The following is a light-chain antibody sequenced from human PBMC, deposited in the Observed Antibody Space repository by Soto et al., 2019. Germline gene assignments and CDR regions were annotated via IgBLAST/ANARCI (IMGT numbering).Light chain of an antibody. CDR1: QSVATN. J-gene: IGKJ3*01. V-gene: IGKV3-15*01. CDR3: QQRSNWAT. Sequence: EILMTQSPATMSVSPGERTTLSCRASQSVATNLAWYQQKPGQPPRLLIYGASTRATSIPARFSGSGSVTDFTLTISSLEPEDFAVYYCQQRSNWATFGPGTKVDIK. CDR2: GAS.